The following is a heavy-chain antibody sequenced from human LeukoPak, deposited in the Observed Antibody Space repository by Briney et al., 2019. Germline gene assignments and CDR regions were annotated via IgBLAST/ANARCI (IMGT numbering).Heavy chain of an antibody. J-gene: IGHJ6*02. D-gene: IGHD4-17*01. CDR1: AFTFNNYW. CDR3: AKEIHGDFPPYYYYYGMDV. V-gene: IGHV3-74*01. CDR2: IHSDGSST. Sequence: GGSLRLSCVASAFTFNNYWMHWVRQAPGKGPVWVSHIHSDGSSTTYADSVKGRFTISRDNAKNSLYLQMNSLRAEDTALYYCAKEIHGDFPPYYYYYGMDVWGQGTTVTVSS.